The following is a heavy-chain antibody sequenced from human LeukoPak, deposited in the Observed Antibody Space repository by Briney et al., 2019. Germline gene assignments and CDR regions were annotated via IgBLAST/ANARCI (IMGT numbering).Heavy chain of an antibody. CDR1: GYTFTSYG. Sequence: SAKASCKASGYTFTSYGISWVRQPPGQGLEWMGWIKPNSGGTNYAQKFQGRVTMTRETSISTAYMELSRLRSDDAAVYYCATGRWGVDYWGKGTLVTGSS. J-gene: IGHJ4*02. D-gene: IGHD3-16*01. CDR2: IKPNSGGT. CDR3: ATGRWGVDY. V-gene: IGHV1-2*02.